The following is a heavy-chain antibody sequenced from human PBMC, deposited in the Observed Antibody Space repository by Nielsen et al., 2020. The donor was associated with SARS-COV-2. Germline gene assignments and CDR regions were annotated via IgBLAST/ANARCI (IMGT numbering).Heavy chain of an antibody. D-gene: IGHD2-15*01. Sequence: GESLKIPCAASGCTFRSYEMNWVRQAPGKGLEWVSYISSSGSTIYYADSVKGRFTISRDNAKNSLYLQMNSLRAEDTAGYYCARGDSHLNYRFYGFAVWGQGTTVTVSS. CDR1: GCTFRSYE. J-gene: IGHJ6*02. CDR2: ISSSGSTI. V-gene: IGHV3-48*03. CDR3: ARGDSHLNYRFYGFAV.